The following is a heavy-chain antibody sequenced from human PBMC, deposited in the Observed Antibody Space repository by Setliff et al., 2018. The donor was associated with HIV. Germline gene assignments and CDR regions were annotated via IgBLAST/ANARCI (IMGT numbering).Heavy chain of an antibody. CDR3: ARHYDIWSGSEFPGY. V-gene: IGHV3-23*01. J-gene: IGHJ4*02. CDR2: ITANGGAS. CDR1: GFNFDSDI. Sequence: GGSLRLSCVGSGFNFDSDIMMWVRQAPGKGPECVSVITANGGASKYADSVAGRFTISRDNAKNTVYLHMNSLRAEDTAVYYCARHYDIWSGSEFPGYWGQGTLVTVSS. D-gene: IGHD3-3*01.